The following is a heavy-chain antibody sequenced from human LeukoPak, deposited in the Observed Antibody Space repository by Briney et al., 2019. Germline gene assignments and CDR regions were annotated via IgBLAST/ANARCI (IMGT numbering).Heavy chain of an antibody. J-gene: IGHJ4*02. CDR3: ARDHYDSSGYCFDY. D-gene: IGHD3-22*01. Sequence: GASVKVSCKASGYTFTGYYMHWVRQAPGQGLEWMGWINPNSGGTNYAQKFQGRVTMTRDTSISTAYMELSRLRSDDTAVYYCARDHYDSSGYCFDYWGQGTLVTVSS. CDR1: GYTFTGYY. V-gene: IGHV1-2*02. CDR2: INPNSGGT.